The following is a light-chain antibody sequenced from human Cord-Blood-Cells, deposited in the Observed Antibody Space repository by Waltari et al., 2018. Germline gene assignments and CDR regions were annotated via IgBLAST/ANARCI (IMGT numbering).Light chain of an antibody. CDR1: QSISSW. J-gene: IGKJ2*01. V-gene: IGKV1-5*03. CDR2: KAS. Sequence: DIQMTQSPSTLSASVGDRVTITCRASQSISSWLAWYHQKPGKAPKLLIYKASSLESGVPSRFSGSGSGTEFTLTISSLQPDDFATYYCQQYNSYSYTFGQGTNLEIK. CDR3: QQYNSYSYT.